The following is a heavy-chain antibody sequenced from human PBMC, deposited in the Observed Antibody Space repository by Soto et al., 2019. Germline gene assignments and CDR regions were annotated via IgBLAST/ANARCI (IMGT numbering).Heavy chain of an antibody. Sequence: SVKVSCKASGCTFSSYAISWVRQAPGEGLEWMGGIIPIFGTANYAQKFQGRVTITADESTSTAYMELSSLRSEDTAVYYCARTLCSSTSCYSPSNGMDVWGQGTTVTVSS. CDR1: GCTFSSYA. CDR3: ARTLCSSTSCYSPSNGMDV. D-gene: IGHD2-2*01. V-gene: IGHV1-69*13. J-gene: IGHJ6*01. CDR2: IIPIFGTA.